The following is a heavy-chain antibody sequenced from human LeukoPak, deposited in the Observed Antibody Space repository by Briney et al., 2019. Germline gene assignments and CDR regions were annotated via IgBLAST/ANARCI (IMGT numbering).Heavy chain of an antibody. CDR3: ASKMRGMSYWYFDL. CDR1: GDSINRYY. Sequence: PSETLSLTCSVSGDSINRYYWSWIRQPPGKGLEWIGSIYNSRYTNYNPSLKSRVTISADTSRNQISLDLISVTAADTALYYCASKMRGMSYWYFDLWGRGTLVTVSS. V-gene: IGHV4-59*08. J-gene: IGHJ2*01. CDR2: IYNSRYT. D-gene: IGHD1-26*01.